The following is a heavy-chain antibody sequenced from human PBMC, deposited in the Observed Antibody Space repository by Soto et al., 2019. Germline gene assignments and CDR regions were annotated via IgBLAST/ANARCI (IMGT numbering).Heavy chain of an antibody. Sequence: ASVKVSCKASGYTFTSYGISWVRHAPGQGLEWMGWISAYNGNTNYAQKLQGRVTMTTDTSTSTAYMELRSLRSDDTAVYYCARDPSYYDFWSGYAPGAFDYWGQGTLVTVSS. CDR2: ISAYNGNT. V-gene: IGHV1-18*01. CDR1: GYTFTSYG. D-gene: IGHD3-3*01. J-gene: IGHJ4*02. CDR3: ARDPSYYDFWSGYAPGAFDY.